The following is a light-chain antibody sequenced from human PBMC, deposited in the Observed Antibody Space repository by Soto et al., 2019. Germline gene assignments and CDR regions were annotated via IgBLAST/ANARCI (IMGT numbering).Light chain of an antibody. J-gene: IGLJ1*01. Sequence: QAPRTQPASVSGSPGQAITVSCTGTTKDIGGSNYVSWYQQHPGKAPRLILYDVSNRPSGVSARFSGSKSGNTASLTISGLQIEDEADYYCTSYTRSPHFVFGTGTKVTVL. CDR2: DVS. CDR3: TSYTRSPHFV. CDR1: TKDIGGSNY. V-gene: IGLV2-14*03.